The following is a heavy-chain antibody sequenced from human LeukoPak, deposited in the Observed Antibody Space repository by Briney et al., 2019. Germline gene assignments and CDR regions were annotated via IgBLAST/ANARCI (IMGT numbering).Heavy chain of an antibody. CDR2: IKSKTDGGTT. J-gene: IGHJ4*02. D-gene: IGHD2-15*01. CDR1: GFTFSDGW. Sequence: PGGSLRLSCAASGFTFSDGWMNWVRQAPGKGLEWVGRIKSKTDGGTTDYAAPVKGRFTISRDDSKNTLYLQMNSLRAEDTALYYCATSARTYLGSSLAYWGQGTLVTVSS. CDR3: ATSARTYLGSSLAY. V-gene: IGHV3-15*05.